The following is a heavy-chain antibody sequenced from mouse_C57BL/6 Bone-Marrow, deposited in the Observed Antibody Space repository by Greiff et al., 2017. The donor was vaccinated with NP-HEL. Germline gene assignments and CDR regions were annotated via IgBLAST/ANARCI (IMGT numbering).Heavy chain of an antibody. CDR2: ISSGGSYI. Sequence: EVMLVESGGDLVKPGGSLKLSCAASGFTFSSYGMSWVRQTPDKRLEWVATISSGGSYIYSPDSVKGRFTISRDNAKNTLYLQMSSLKSEDTAMYYCARHGYYGLYYAMDYWGQGTSVTVSS. CDR3: ARHGYYGLYYAMDY. V-gene: IGHV5-6*01. CDR1: GFTFSSYG. D-gene: IGHD1-1*01. J-gene: IGHJ4*01.